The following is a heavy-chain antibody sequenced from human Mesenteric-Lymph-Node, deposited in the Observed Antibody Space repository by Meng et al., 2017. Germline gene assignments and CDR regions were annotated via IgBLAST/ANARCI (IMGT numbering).Heavy chain of an antibody. J-gene: IGHJ6*02. D-gene: IGHD6-13*01. V-gene: IGHV3-23*01. CDR3: ASGPGYSSSWSHYYYYYGMDV. CDR2: ITSGGST. Sequence: GESLKISCAASGFTLNNYAMTWVRQAPGKGLEWVSAITSGGSTYYADSVKSRFTISRDNAKNSLYLQMNSLRAEDTAVYYCASGPGYSSSWSHYYYYYGMDVWGQGTMVTVSS. CDR1: GFTLNNYA.